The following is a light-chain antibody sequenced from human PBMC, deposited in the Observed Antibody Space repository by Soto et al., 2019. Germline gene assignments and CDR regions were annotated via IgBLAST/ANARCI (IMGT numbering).Light chain of an antibody. V-gene: IGLV2-14*01. Sequence: QSVLTQPASVSGSPGQSITISCTGTSSDVGGYDYVSWYQLHPAKAPKLMVFEVRKRPSGDSYRFSGSKSGNTASLTISGHQAEDEADYFCSSYSIRTAYLFGTGTKVTVL. J-gene: IGLJ1*01. CDR2: EVR. CDR1: SSDVGGYDY. CDR3: SSYSIRTAYL.